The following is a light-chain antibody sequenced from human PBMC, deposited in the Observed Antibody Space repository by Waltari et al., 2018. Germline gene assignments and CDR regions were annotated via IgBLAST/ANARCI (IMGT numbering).Light chain of an antibody. V-gene: IGLV2-11*02. CDR3: CSYAARYTFV. Sequence: QSALTQPRSVSGSPGQSVTISCPGTSSEFGVYNAPPWYQHHPGKAPKLIIYDVPKRPSGVPDRLSGSKSGNTASLTISGLQAEDEADYYCCSYAARYTFVFGTGTKVTVL. CDR1: SSEFGVYNA. J-gene: IGLJ1*01. CDR2: DVP.